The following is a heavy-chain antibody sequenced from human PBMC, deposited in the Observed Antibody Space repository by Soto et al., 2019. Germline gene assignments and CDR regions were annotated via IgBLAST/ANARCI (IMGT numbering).Heavy chain of an antibody. CDR3: AKIRRVRAVWYYGLDV. CDR2: ISSSSSYI. D-gene: IGHD6-13*01. V-gene: IGHV3-21*01. J-gene: IGHJ6*02. Sequence: PGGSLRLSCAASGFTFSSYSMNWVRQAPGKGLEWVSSISSSSSYIYYADSVKGRFTISRDNSKNTLYLQMNSLRPEDTAVYYCAKIRRVRAVWYYGLDVWGQGTTVTVSS. CDR1: GFTFSSYS.